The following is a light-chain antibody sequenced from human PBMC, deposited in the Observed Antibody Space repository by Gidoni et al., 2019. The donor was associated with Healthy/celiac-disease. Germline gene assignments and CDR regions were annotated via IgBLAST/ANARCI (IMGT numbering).Light chain of an antibody. J-gene: IGLJ1*01. CDR1: KLGDKY. CDR2: QDS. V-gene: IGLV3-1*01. Sequence: SCELTQPSSVSVPPGQTASITCSGDKLGDKYACWYQQKPGQSPVLVIYQDSKRPSGIPERFSGSNSGNTATLTISGTQAMDEADYYCQAWDSSTVVFGTGTKVTVL. CDR3: QAWDSSTVV.